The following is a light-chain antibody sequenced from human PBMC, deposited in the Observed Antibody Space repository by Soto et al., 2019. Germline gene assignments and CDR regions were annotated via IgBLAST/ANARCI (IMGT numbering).Light chain of an antibody. V-gene: IGKV1-5*01. J-gene: IGKJ1*01. Sequence: DIQMTQSPSTLSASVGDRVTITCRASQSISRRLAWYQQKPGTAPNLLIYDASTLEGGVPSRLSGTGSGTEFTLTISSLQPDDFATYYCQQYNSFSTFGQGTKVEVK. CDR3: QQYNSFST. CDR1: QSISRR. CDR2: DAS.